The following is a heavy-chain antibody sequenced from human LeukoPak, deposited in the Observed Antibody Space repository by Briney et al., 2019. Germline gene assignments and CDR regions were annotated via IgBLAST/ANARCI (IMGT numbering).Heavy chain of an antibody. Sequence: GASLRLSCAASGYTFNSYWMSWVRHVPGKGLEWVANIKQDGSDKYYVDSVKGRFTVSRDNAENSLYLQMSNLSADDTAIYYCASGLGSDSGIWFYAWGQETMVSVSS. J-gene: IGHJ5*02. CDR1: GYTFNSYW. V-gene: IGHV3-7*01. CDR3: ASGLGSDSGIWFYA. D-gene: IGHD4-17*01. CDR2: IKQDGSDK.